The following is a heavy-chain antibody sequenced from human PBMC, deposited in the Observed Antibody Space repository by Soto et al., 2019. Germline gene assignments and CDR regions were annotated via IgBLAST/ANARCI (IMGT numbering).Heavy chain of an antibody. CDR2: GDYSGTT. CDR1: GGSISNYY. Sequence: QVQPQESGPGLVKPSETLSLICTVSGGSISNYYWTWIRQPPGKRLEWIGYGDYSGTTNYNPSLKRRVATSVDPSKDQFAVKITSVTAADAAVYYCAGEPVAGPNAHSVDIWGQGTMVTVSS. V-gene: IGHV4-59*01. D-gene: IGHD6-19*01. J-gene: IGHJ3*02. CDR3: AGEPVAGPNAHSVDI.